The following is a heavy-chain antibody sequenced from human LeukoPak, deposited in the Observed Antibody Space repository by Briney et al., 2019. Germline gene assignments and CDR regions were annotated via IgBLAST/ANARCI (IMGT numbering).Heavy chain of an antibody. V-gene: IGHV4-39*01. CDR3: ARHGHHGNYDF. CDR2: IYYSGST. J-gene: IGHJ4*02. D-gene: IGHD4-11*01. CDR1: GGSVSSATYY. Sequence: PQTLSLTCTLSGGSVSSATYYWAWIREPPRKGLEWIGGIYYSGSTYYNPSPKSPVTISVDTPKNQFSLKLSSLSAPDTPLHHCARHGHHGNYDFWGQGTLVTVSS.